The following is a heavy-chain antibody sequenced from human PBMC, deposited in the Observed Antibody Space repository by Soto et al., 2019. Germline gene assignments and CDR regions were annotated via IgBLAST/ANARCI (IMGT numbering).Heavy chain of an antibody. CDR1: GDSMNSHY. D-gene: IGHD6-19*01. CDR2: IYYSGST. CDR3: ASGGWYVDY. Sequence: SETLSLTCTVSGDSMNSHYWSWYRQPPGKGLEWIGYIYYSGSTDYNPSLKSRVTMSVDTSKNQFSLKLTSVSAADAAVYYCASGGWYVDYWGQGIMVT. J-gene: IGHJ4*02. V-gene: IGHV4-59*11.